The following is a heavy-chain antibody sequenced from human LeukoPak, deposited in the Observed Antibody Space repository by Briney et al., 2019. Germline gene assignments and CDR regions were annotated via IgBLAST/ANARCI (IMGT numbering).Heavy chain of an antibody. CDR3: ARHAHMIVVVPTTHH. CDR2: ISSSSSTI. CDR1: GFTFSSYS. J-gene: IGHJ5*02. Sequence: GGSLRLSCAASGFTFSSYSMNWVRQAPGKGLEWVSYISSSSSTIYYADSVKGRFTISRDNAKNSLYLQMNSLRAEDTAVYYCARHAHMIVVVPTTHHWGQGTLVTVSS. D-gene: IGHD3-22*01. V-gene: IGHV3-48*01.